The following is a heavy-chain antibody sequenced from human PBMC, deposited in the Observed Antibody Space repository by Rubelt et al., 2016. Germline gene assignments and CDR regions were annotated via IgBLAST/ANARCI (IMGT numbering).Heavy chain of an antibody. CDR3: ARSYDNSGYPNY. CDR2: IKYDGSAT. J-gene: IGHJ4*02. Sequence: GFTLNNYWMHWVRQAPGKGLVWVSEIKYDGSATNYADSVKGRFTISRDSAMSTLYLQMNSLRVEDTAVYYCARSYDNSGYPNYWGQGTLVTVSS. CDR1: GFTLNNYW. D-gene: IGHD3-22*01. V-gene: IGHV3-74*01.